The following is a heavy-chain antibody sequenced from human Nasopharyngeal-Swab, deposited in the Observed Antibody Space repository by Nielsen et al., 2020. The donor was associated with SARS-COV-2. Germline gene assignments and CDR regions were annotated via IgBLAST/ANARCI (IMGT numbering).Heavy chain of an antibody. V-gene: IGHV3-48*04. J-gene: IGHJ6*02. CDR2: ISGSSGTI. CDR1: GFSGYD. CDR3: ASEHPAEYALDV. Sequence: GESLKISSAVSGFSGYDMNWVRQAPGKGLEWLSYISGSSGTIYYADSVKGRFTISRDNAKKSLFLQMNSLRAEDTAVYYCASEHPAEYALDVWGLGTTVTVS.